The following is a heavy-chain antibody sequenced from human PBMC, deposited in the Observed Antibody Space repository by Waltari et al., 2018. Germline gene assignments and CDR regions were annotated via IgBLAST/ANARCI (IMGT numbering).Heavy chain of an antibody. CDR3: ARDRGVGDYDY. Sequence: QLQLPESGPGLVKPSETLSLTCTVSGGSIRSSRYNWGWIRQPPGKGLEWIGSIYYSGSTYYNPSLKSRVTISVDTSKNQFSLKLSSVTAADTAVYYWARDRGVGDYDYLGQGTLVTVSS. CDR1: GGSIRSSRYN. V-gene: IGHV4-39*07. J-gene: IGHJ4*02. CDR2: IYYSGST. D-gene: IGHD3-10*01.